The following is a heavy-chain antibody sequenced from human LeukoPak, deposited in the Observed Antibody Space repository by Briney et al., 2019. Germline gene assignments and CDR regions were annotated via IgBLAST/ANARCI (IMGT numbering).Heavy chain of an antibody. J-gene: IGHJ4*02. CDR3: ARDQDWLLFDY. D-gene: IGHD3-9*01. CDR1: GFTFSSYS. V-gene: IGHV3-21*01. CDR2: ISSSSSYI. Sequence: GGSLRLSCAASGFTFSSYSMNWVRQAPGKGLEWVSSISSSSSYIYYADSVKGRFTISRDNAKNTLSLQMNSLTADDTAVYYCARDQDWLLFDYWGQGTLVTVSS.